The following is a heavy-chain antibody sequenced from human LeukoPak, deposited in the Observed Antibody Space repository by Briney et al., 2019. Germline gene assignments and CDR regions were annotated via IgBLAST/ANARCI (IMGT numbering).Heavy chain of an antibody. V-gene: IGHV1-69*13. CDR1: GGTFSSYA. CDR3: AIVMGDYGDRDC. J-gene: IGHJ4*02. Sequence: ASVKVSCKASGGTFSSYAISWVRQAPGQGLEWMGGIIPIFGTANYAQKFQGRVTITADESTSTAYMELSSLRSEDTAVYYCAIVMGDYGDRDCWGQGTLVTVSS. CDR2: IIPIFGTA. D-gene: IGHD4-17*01.